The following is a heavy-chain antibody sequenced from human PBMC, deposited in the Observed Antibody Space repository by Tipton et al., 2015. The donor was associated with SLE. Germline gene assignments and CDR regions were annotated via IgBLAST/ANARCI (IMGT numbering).Heavy chain of an antibody. D-gene: IGHD6-19*01. CDR1: GGSISSGSYY. J-gene: IGHJ1*01. Sequence: TLSLTCTVSGGSISSGSYYWGWIRQPPGKGLEWIGSFFYSGSTYYNPSLESRVTISVDTSENQFSLRLTSVTAPDTAVYFCARHEDSGWTDYFQHWGQGTLVTVSS. CDR3: ARHEDSGWTDYFQH. V-gene: IGHV4-39*01. CDR2: FFYSGST.